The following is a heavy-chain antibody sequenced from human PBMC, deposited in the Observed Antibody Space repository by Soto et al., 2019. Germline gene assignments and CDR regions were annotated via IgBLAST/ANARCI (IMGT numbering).Heavy chain of an antibody. J-gene: IGHJ4*02. V-gene: IGHV4-61*08. Sequence: SETLSLTCTVSGGSISSGDYYWSWIRQPPGKGLEWIGYIYYSGSTNYNPSLKSRVTISVDTSKNQFSLKLSSVTAADTAVYYCARVQRYYDILTGYSSSPYYFDYWGQGTLVTVSS. D-gene: IGHD3-9*01. CDR3: ARVQRYYDILTGYSSSPYYFDY. CDR1: GGSISSGDYY. CDR2: IYYSGST.